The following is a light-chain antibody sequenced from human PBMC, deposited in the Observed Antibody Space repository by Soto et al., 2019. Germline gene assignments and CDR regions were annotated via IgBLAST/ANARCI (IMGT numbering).Light chain of an antibody. CDR2: GAS. CDR3: QQYGSYPLT. J-gene: IGKJ4*01. CDR1: QSVSSSY. Sequence: EIVLTQSPGTLSLSPGERATLSCRASQSVSSSYLAWYQQKPGQAPRLLIYGASIRDTGIPDRFSGSGSGTDFTLTISRLEPEDFAVYYCQQYGSYPLTFGGGTKVDI. V-gene: IGKV3-20*01.